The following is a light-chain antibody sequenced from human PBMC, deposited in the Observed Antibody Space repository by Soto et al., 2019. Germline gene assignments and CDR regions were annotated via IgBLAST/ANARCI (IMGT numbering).Light chain of an antibody. V-gene: IGKV3-20*01. J-gene: IGKJ1*01. CDR2: GAS. CDR3: QQYMSSVT. CDR1: QSVDTTF. Sequence: EIVLTQPPGSLSLSPGQRATLSCRASQSVDTTFFAWYQKKPGQAPRLLIYGASKRATGIPDRFSGSGSGTDFTLLISRLEPEDFAVYYCQQYMSSVTFGQGTKVEIK.